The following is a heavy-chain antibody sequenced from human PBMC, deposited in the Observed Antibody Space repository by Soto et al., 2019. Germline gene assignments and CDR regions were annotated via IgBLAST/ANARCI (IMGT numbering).Heavy chain of an antibody. CDR3: TTDPVTMIVVVPSSG. CDR2: IKSKTDGGTT. Sequence: GGSLRLSCAASGFTFRNYGMHWVRQAPGKGLEWVGRIKSKTDGGTTDYAAPVKGRFTISRDDSKNTLYLQMNSLKTEDTAVYYCTTDPVTMIVVVPSSGWGQGTLVTVSS. J-gene: IGHJ4*02. D-gene: IGHD3-22*01. V-gene: IGHV3-15*07. CDR1: GFTFRNYG.